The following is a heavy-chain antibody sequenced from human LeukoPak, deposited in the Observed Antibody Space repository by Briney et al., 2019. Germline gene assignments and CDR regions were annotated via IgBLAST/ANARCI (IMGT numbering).Heavy chain of an antibody. CDR3: ARAGRSKWELTTIGANFDY. V-gene: IGHV4-61*02. Sequence: SETLSLTCTVSGGSISSGSYYWSWIRQPAGKGLEWIGRIYTNGSTNYNPSLKSRVTISVDTSKNQFSLKLSSVTAADTAVYYCARAGRSKWELTTIGANFDYWGQGTLVTVSS. J-gene: IGHJ4*02. D-gene: IGHD1-26*01. CDR2: IYTNGST. CDR1: GGSISSGSYY.